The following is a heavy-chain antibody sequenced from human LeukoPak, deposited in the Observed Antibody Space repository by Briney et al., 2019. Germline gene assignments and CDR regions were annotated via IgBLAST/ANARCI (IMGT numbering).Heavy chain of an antibody. Sequence: PSETLSLTCTVSGGSISGFHWSWIRQPPGKGLEYIGDVFYSGGTNYNSSLKSRLTISVDTSRNQFSLTLTSVTAADTAVYYCARLYAGAYTRLDPWGQGTLVAVSS. V-gene: IGHV4-59*08. CDR2: VFYSGGT. D-gene: IGHD3-16*01. CDR3: ARLYAGAYTRLDP. CDR1: GGSISGFH. J-gene: IGHJ5*02.